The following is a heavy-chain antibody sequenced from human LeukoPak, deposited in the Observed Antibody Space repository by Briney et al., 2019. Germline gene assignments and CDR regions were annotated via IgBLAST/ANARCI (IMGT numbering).Heavy chain of an antibody. Sequence: GGSLRLSCAASGFTFSSYAMSWVRQAPGKGLEWVSAISGSGGSTYYADSVKVRFTISRDNSKNTLYLQMNSLRAEDTAVYYCAKGYYDYVWGSYYFDYWGQGTLVTVSS. CDR1: GFTFSSYA. V-gene: IGHV3-23*01. CDR2: ISGSGGST. J-gene: IGHJ4*02. D-gene: IGHD3-16*01. CDR3: AKGYYDYVWGSYYFDY.